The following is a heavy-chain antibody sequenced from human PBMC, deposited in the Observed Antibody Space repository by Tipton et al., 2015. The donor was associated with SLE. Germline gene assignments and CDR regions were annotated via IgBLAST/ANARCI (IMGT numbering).Heavy chain of an antibody. CDR2: IFDSGST. D-gene: IGHD6-19*01. V-gene: IGHV4-59*11. J-gene: IGHJ2*01. Sequence: TLSLTCTVSGGSISGHYWSWIRQPPGKGLEWIGYIFDSGSTNYNPSLQSRVTISVDTSKNQFSLKVTSVTAADTAVYYCARRLPVAGQYWYFDLWGRGTLVTVSS. CDR3: ARRLPVAGQYWYFDL. CDR1: GGSISGHY.